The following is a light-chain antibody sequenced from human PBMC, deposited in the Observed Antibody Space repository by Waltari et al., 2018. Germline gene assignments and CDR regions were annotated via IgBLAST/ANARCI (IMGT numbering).Light chain of an antibody. CDR2: EGS. Sequence: QSALTQPAPVSGSPGQSITISCTGTSSDVGKYNLVSWYQQHPGQAPKLMIYEGSQRPSGVSDRFSGSKSGNTASLTISGLQAEDEADYYCFSYAGRATGVFGGGTKLTVL. J-gene: IGLJ2*01. V-gene: IGLV2-23*01. CDR1: SSDVGKYNL. CDR3: FSYAGRATGV.